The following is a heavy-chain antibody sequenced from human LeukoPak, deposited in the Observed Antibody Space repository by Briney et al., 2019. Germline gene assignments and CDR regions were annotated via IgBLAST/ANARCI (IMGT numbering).Heavy chain of an antibody. CDR2: IIPIFGTA. J-gene: IGHJ3*02. CDR1: GGTFSSYA. Sequence: SVKVSCKAPGGTFSSYAISWVRQAPGQGLEWMGGIIPIFGTANYAQKFQGRVTITADESTSTAYMELSSLRSEDTAVYYCARDGIDCTNGVCYGVGAFDIWGQGTMVTVSS. V-gene: IGHV1-69*13. D-gene: IGHD2-8*01. CDR3: ARDGIDCTNGVCYGVGAFDI.